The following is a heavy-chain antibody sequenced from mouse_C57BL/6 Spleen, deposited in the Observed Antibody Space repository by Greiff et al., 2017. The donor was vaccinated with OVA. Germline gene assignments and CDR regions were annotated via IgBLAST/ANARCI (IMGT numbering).Heavy chain of an antibody. J-gene: IGHJ1*03. CDR2: ISYDGSN. CDR3: AGEGTTVVGYFEV. V-gene: IGHV3-6*01. Sequence: ESGPGLVKPSQSLSLTCSVTGYSITSGYYWNWIRQFPGNKLEWMGYISYDGSNNYNPSLKNRISITRDTSKNQFFLKLNSVTTEDTATYYCAGEGTTVVGYFEVWGTGTTVTVSS. D-gene: IGHD1-1*01. CDR1: GYSITSGYY.